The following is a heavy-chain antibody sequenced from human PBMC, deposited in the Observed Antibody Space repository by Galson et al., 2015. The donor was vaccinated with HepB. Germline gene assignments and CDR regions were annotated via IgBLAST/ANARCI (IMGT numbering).Heavy chain of an antibody. Sequence: SLRLSCAASGFTFSSYSMNWVRQAPGKGLEWVSYISSSSSTIYYADSVKGRFTISRDNAKNSLYLQMNSLRAEDTAVYNCARDLLGQQLLRRNYYYDVMDVWGQGTTVTVSS. V-gene: IGHV3-48*01. CDR2: ISSSSSTI. J-gene: IGHJ6*02. CDR1: GFTFSSYS. CDR3: ARDLLGQQLLRRNYYYDVMDV. D-gene: IGHD6-13*01.